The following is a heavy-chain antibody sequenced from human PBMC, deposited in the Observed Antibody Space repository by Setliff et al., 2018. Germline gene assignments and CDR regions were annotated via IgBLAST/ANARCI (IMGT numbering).Heavy chain of an antibody. J-gene: IGHJ6*03. CDR2: IGPAGAT. CDR1: GFIFSTYW. CDR3: VKGYYMDA. V-gene: IGHV3-13*01. Sequence: PGGSLRLSCAASGFIFSTYWMSWVRQAPGKGLEWVSAIGPAGATHYPGSVKGRFTVSRDNAKDSLYLQMNSLRVGDTAVYYCVKGYYMDAWGKGTTVTVSS.